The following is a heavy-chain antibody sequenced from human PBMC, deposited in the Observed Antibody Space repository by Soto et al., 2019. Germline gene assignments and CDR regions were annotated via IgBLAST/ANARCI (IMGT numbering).Heavy chain of an antibody. CDR3: AKDLSSGWYKFDY. CDR1: GFTFSSYA. J-gene: IGHJ4*02. V-gene: IGHV3-23*01. Sequence: GGSLRLSCAAPGFTFSSYAMSWVRQAPGKGLEWVSAISGSGGSTYYADSVKGRFTISRDNSKNTLYLQMNSLRAEDTAVYYCAKDLSSGWYKFDYWGQGTLVTVSS. CDR2: ISGSGGST. D-gene: IGHD6-19*01.